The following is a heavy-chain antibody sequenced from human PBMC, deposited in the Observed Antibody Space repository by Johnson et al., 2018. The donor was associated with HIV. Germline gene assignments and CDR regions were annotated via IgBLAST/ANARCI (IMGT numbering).Heavy chain of an antibody. CDR3: AKIRCQDTGAFEI. D-gene: IGHD4-17*01. V-gene: IGHV3-30*18. CDR1: GFTFDDYG. Sequence: VQLVESGGGLVQPGGSLRLSCAASGFTFDDYGMSWVRQAPGKGLEWVAVISYDGNNKYYADSVKGRFTISRDNSKNTLYLQMNSLRAEDTAVYYCAKIRCQDTGAFEIWGQGTMVTVSS. J-gene: IGHJ3*02. CDR2: ISYDGNNK.